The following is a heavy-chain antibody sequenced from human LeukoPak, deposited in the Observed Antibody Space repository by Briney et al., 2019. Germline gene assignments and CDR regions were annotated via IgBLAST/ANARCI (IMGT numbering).Heavy chain of an antibody. V-gene: IGHV4-31*03. Sequence: PSETLSLTCTVSGGSISSGGYSWSWIRPHPGKGLEWIGYIYYSGSTYYNPSLKSRVTISVDTSKNQFSLKLSSVTAADTAVYYCARGLRGYSGYGGPDYWGQGTLVTVSS. CDR3: ARGLRGYSGYGGPDY. D-gene: IGHD5-12*01. CDR2: IYYSGST. J-gene: IGHJ4*02. CDR1: GGSISSGGYS.